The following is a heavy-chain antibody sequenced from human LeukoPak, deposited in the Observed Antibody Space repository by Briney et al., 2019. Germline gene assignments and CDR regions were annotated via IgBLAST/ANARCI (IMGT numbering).Heavy chain of an antibody. Sequence: PGGSLRPSCAASGFTFSFYTVSWVRQAPGKGLEWVSGLSGSGGSTYYSDSVKGRFTISRDNSKNTLYLQIDFLTAEDTAVYYCARSPVAGPPNYFDYLGQGTLVTVSS. V-gene: IGHV3-23*01. CDR2: LSGSGGST. CDR3: ARSPVAGPPNYFDY. J-gene: IGHJ4*02. D-gene: IGHD6-19*01. CDR1: GFTFSFYT.